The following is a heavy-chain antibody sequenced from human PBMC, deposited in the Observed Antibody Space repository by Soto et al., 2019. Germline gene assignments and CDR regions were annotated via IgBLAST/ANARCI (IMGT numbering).Heavy chain of an antibody. D-gene: IGHD3-22*01. CDR2: ISHDGSNK. Sequence: SLSLYCAAAGFIFSSYGMQWVRQAPGKGLEWVAVISHDGSNKYYPDSVKGRFTISRDDSKNTLYLQMNSLRAEDTAVYYCAEDTYYYSSSGYCAFDCWGQGT. CDR3: AEDTYYYSSSGYCAFDC. CDR1: GFIFSSYG. J-gene: IGHJ4*02. V-gene: IGHV3-30*18.